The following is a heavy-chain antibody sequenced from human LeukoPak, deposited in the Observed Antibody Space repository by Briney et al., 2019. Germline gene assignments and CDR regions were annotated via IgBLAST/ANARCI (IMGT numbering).Heavy chain of an antibody. Sequence: GASVKVSCEASGYTFSSYGISWVRQAPGQGLEWIGWISAYNGNTNYVQKLQGRVTMTRDTSTSTAYMELRSLRSDDTAVYYCARGGLGYCSGGSCPTSWFDPWGQGTLVIVSS. D-gene: IGHD2-15*01. V-gene: IGHV1-18*01. CDR3: ARGGLGYCSGGSCPTSWFDP. CDR2: ISAYNGNT. J-gene: IGHJ5*02. CDR1: GYTFSSYG.